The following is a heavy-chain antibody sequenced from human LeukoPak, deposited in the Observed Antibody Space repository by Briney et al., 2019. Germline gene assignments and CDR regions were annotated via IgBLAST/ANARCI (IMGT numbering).Heavy chain of an antibody. CDR2: IYYSGST. D-gene: IGHD6-13*01. J-gene: IGHJ4*02. V-gene: IGHV4-39*07. Sequence: KPSETLSLTCTVSGGSISSSSYYWGWIRQPPGKGLEWIGSIYYSGSTYYNPSLKSRVTISVDTSKNQFSLKLSSVTAADTAVYYCAGENGSSHPFSYWGQGTLVTVSS. CDR3: AGENGSSHPFSY. CDR1: GGSISSSSYY.